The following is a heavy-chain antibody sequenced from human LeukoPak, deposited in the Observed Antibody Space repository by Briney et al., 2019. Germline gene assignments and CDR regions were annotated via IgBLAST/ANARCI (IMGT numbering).Heavy chain of an antibody. V-gene: IGHV1-46*01. Sequence: GASVKVSCKTSGYTFIDYYVHWIRQAPGQGLEWMGTVNLSGGSTTCAQKFQGRVTMTRDTSTRTVYMELSSLRTEDTAVYYCARDHNYLDYGQGFDPWGQGTLVTVSS. CDR1: GYTFIDYY. CDR3: ARDHNYLDYGQGFDP. CDR2: VNLSGGST. J-gene: IGHJ5*02. D-gene: IGHD4-17*01.